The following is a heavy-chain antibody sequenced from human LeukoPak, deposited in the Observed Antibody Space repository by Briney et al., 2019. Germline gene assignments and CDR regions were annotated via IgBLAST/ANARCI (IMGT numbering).Heavy chain of an antibody. Sequence: SETLSLTCTVSGGSISSYYWSWIRQPPGKGLEWIGEIYDSGGTNYNPSLKSRVTISVDKSKNHFSLKLSSVTAADTAVYYCARDSPYSSTEKWGQGTLVTVSS. CDR2: IYDSGGT. D-gene: IGHD6-13*01. V-gene: IGHV4-59*12. J-gene: IGHJ4*02. CDR1: GGSISSYY. CDR3: ARDSPYSSTEK.